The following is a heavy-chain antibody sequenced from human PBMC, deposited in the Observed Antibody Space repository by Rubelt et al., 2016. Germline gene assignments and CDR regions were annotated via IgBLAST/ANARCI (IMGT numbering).Heavy chain of an antibody. Sequence: DSVKGRFTISRDNSKNTLYLQMNSLRAEDTAVYYCASHIDGYGYYWGQGTLVTVSS. J-gene: IGHJ4*02. CDR3: ASHIDGYGYY. D-gene: IGHD5-24*01. V-gene: IGHV3-30*01.